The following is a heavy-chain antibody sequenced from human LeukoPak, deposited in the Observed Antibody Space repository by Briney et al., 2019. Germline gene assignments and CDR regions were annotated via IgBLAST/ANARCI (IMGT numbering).Heavy chain of an antibody. CDR3: AGSVPYHGSSDY. J-gene: IGHJ4*02. CDR1: GYTFTSYD. V-gene: IGHV1-8*01. Sequence: ASVKVSCKASGYTFTSYDINWVRQATGQGLEWMGWMNPNSGNTGYAQKFQGRVTMTRNTSISTAYMELSSLRSEDTAVYYCAGSVPYHGSSDYWGQGALVTVSP. D-gene: IGHD3-10*01. CDR2: MNPNSGNT.